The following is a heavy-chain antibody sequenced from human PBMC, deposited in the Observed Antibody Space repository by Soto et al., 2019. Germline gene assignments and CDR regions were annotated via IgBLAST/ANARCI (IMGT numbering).Heavy chain of an antibody. J-gene: IGHJ5*02. Sequence: GASVKVSCKASGYTFTSYAMHWVRQAPGQRLEWMGWINAGNGNTKYSQKFQGRVTITRDTSASTAYMELSSLRSEDTAVYYCAREGGYCSGGSCYVIRFDPWGQGTLVTVSS. CDR2: INAGNGNT. CDR3: AREGGYCSGGSCYVIRFDP. D-gene: IGHD2-15*01. CDR1: GYTFTSYA. V-gene: IGHV1-3*01.